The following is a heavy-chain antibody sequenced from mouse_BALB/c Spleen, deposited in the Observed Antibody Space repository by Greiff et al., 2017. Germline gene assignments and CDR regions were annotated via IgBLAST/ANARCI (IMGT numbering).Heavy chain of an antibody. V-gene: IGHV1S81*02. CDR1: GYTFTSYY. CDR3: TRAPEGGYFDV. Sequence: QVQLQQSGADLVKPGASVKLSCKASGYTFTSYYMYWVKQRPGQGLEWIGEINPSNGGTNFTEKFKSKATLTVDKSSSTAYMQLSSLTSEDSAVYYCTRAPEGGYFDVWGAGTTVTVSS. CDR2: INPSNGGT. J-gene: IGHJ1*01.